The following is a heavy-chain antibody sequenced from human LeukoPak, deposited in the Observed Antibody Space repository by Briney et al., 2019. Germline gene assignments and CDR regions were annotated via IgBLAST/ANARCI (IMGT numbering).Heavy chain of an antibody. CDR3: ARIVATTSTIDY. Sequence: GGSLRLSCAASGFTFSSYGMHWVRQAPGKGLEWVAFIRYDGSNKYHADSVKGRFTISRDNSKNTLYLQMNSLRAEDTAVYYCARIVATTSTIDYWGQGTLVTISS. D-gene: IGHD5-12*01. CDR2: IRYDGSNK. V-gene: IGHV3-30*02. CDR1: GFTFSSYG. J-gene: IGHJ4*02.